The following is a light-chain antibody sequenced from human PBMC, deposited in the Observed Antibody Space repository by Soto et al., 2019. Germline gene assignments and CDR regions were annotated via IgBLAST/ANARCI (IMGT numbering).Light chain of an antibody. CDR3: QQYGSSPYP. CDR2: GAF. V-gene: IGKV3-20*01. J-gene: IGKJ2*01. CDR1: QSVASDY. Sequence: EIVLTQSPGTLSLSPGERATLSCRASQSVASDYLAWYQQKPGQAPRLLIYGAFHKATGVPDRFSGSGSVTDFILTVRILDPDVFAVYYCQQYGSSPYPFSQGTKLEIK.